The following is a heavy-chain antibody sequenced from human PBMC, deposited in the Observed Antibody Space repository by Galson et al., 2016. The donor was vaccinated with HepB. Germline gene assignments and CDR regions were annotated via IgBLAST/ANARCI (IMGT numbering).Heavy chain of an antibody. CDR1: EFSVGTNY. CDR3: ARDSGVGYCSGPSCYALYMDV. V-gene: IGHV3-66*02. J-gene: IGHJ6*03. Sequence: SLRLSCAASEFSVGTNYMAWVRQVPGKGLEWVSVIYSGDSTFYAESVKGRFTISRDKAKNALSLQMNSLRAEDTAVYHCARDSGVGYCSGPSCYALYMDVWGKGTTVTVSS. CDR2: IYSGDST. D-gene: IGHD2-2*01.